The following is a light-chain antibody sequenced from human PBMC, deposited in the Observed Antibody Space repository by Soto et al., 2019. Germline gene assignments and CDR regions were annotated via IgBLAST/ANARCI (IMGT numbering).Light chain of an antibody. CDR1: QSVSIW. CDR2: KSS. Sequence: DIQMTQSPSTLSASEGGRVTISCRASQSVSIWLAWYQQKPGRAPKLLIYKSSILESGVPSRFSGSGSGTEFTLTISSLQPDDFATYYCQQFNTSPWTFGQGTKVEIK. CDR3: QQFNTSPWT. J-gene: IGKJ1*01. V-gene: IGKV1-5*03.